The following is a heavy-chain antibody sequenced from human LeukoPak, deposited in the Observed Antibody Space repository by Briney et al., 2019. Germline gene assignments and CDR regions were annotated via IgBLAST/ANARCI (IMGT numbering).Heavy chain of an antibody. D-gene: IGHD1-26*01. V-gene: IGHV1-69*05. J-gene: IGHJ4*02. CDR2: IIPIFGTA. Sequence: SVRVSCKASGGTFSSYAISWVRQAPGQGLEWMGGIIPIFGTANYAQKFQGRVTITTDESTSTAYMELSSLRSEDTAVYYCARGGIVGAQTLGFFDYWGQGTLVTVSS. CDR3: ARGGIVGAQTLGFFDY. CDR1: GGTFSSYA.